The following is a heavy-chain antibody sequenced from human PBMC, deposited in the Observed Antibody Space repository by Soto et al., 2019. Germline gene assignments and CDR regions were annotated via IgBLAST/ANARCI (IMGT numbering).Heavy chain of an antibody. D-gene: IGHD5-18*01. CDR2: ISSSSSYI. V-gene: IGHV3-21*01. J-gene: IGHJ6*02. Sequence: EVQLVESGGGLVKPGGSLRLSCAASGFTFSSYSMNWVRQAPGKGLEWVSSISSSSSYIYYADSVKGRFTISRDNAKNSLYLQMNSLGAEDTAVYYCARDLQLWETYYYYGMDVWGQGNTVTVSS. CDR1: GFTFSSYS. CDR3: ARDLQLWETYYYYGMDV.